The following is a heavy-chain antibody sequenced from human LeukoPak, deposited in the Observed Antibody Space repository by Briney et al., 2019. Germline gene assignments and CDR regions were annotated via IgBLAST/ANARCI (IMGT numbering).Heavy chain of an antibody. CDR2: IIPIFGTA. CDR3: ARSLTWIQLWHAFDI. D-gene: IGHD5-18*01. CDR1: GGTFSSYA. V-gene: IGHV1-69*05. J-gene: IGHJ3*02. Sequence: SVKVSCKASGGTFSSYAISWVRQAPGQGLEWMGRIIPIFGTANYAQKFQGRVTITTDESTSTAYMVLSSLRSEDTAVYYCARSLTWIQLWHAFDIWGQGTMVTVSS.